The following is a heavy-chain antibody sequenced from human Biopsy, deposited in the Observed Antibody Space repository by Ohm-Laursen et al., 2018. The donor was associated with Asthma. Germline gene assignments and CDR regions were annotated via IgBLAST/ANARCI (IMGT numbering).Heavy chain of an antibody. Sequence: VPSDNAARTVSAYSAINNDINSARQAPGQGLESRRLLIPVLGTPDHAQIFEGRATITADESTSTAYMELSSLSSEDTAVYYCARTYYDFLTGEVNDAFAIWGQGTVVTVSS. D-gene: IGHD3-9*01. CDR3: ARTYYDFLTGEVNDAFAI. CDR1: AYSAINND. J-gene: IGHJ3*02. CDR2: LIPVLGTP. V-gene: IGHV1-69*11.